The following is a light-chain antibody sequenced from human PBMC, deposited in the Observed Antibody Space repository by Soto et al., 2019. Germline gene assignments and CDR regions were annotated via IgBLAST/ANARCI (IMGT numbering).Light chain of an antibody. CDR1: SSDVGFYNY. Sequence: QSALTQPPSASGSPGQSVTISCTGTSSDVGFYNYVSWYQQHPGKAPKLLIYEVTKRPSGVPDRFSASKSGNTASLTVSGLQTEDEADYYCSSYGGSNNLIFGGGTKLTVL. V-gene: IGLV2-8*01. J-gene: IGLJ2*01. CDR2: EVT. CDR3: SSYGGSNNLI.